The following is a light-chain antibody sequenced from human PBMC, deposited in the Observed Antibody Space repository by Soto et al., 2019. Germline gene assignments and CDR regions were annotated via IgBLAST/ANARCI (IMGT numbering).Light chain of an antibody. CDR1: SSDVGGYNY. J-gene: IGLJ1*01. Sequence: HSVLTQPASVSGSPGQSITISCTGTSSDVGGYNYVSWYQQHPGKAPKLMIYEVSNRPSGVSNRFSGSKSGNTASLTISGLQAEDEADYYCSSSTSSSTPFVFGTGTKVTVL. CDR2: EVS. V-gene: IGLV2-14*01. CDR3: SSSTSSSTPFV.